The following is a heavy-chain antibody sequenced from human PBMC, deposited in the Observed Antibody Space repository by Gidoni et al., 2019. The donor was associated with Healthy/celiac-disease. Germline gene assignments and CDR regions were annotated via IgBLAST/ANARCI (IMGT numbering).Heavy chain of an antibody. Sequence: QVQLQESGPGLVKPSQTLSITCTVSGGSIRRGGYYWSWIRQHPGKGLEWMGYISYSGSTYYNPSLKSRVTISVDTSKNQFSLKLSSVTAADTAVYYCARDLFSRGPGGMDVWGKGTTVTVSS. CDR2: ISYSGST. D-gene: IGHD2-2*01. CDR3: ARDLFSRGPGGMDV. V-gene: IGHV4-31*03. CDR1: GGSIRRGGYY. J-gene: IGHJ6*03.